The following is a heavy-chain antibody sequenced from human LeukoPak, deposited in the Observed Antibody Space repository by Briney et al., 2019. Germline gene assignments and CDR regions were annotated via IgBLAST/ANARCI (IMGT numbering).Heavy chain of an antibody. D-gene: IGHD3-3*01. CDR1: GFTFSSYG. Sequence: GGSLRLSCAASGFTFSSYGMRWVRQAPGKGLEWVAFIRYDGSNKYYADSVKGRFTISRDNSKNTLYLQMNSLRAEDTAVYYCATTSITIFGVVIGFDYWGQGTLVTVSS. J-gene: IGHJ4*02. V-gene: IGHV3-30*02. CDR3: ATTSITIFGVVIGFDY. CDR2: IRYDGSNK.